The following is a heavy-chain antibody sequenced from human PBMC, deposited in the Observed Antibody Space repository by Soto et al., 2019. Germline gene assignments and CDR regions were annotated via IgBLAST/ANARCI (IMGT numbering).Heavy chain of an antibody. D-gene: IGHD2-21*02. J-gene: IGHJ4*02. CDR3: ARVGSCGGDCFEYFDY. CDR2: INPNSGGT. CDR1: GYTFTGYY. V-gene: IGHV1-2*04. Sequence: ASVKVSCKASGYTFTGYYMHWVRQAPGQGLEWMGWINPNSGGTNYAQKFQGWVTMTRDTSISTAYMELSRLRSDDTAVYYCARVGSCGGDCFEYFDYWGQGTLVTVSS.